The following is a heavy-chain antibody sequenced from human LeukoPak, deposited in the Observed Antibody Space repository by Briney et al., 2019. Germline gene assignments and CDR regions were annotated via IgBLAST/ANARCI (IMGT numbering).Heavy chain of an antibody. D-gene: IGHD3-10*01. Sequence: GGSLRLSCAASGFTFSNYAMSWVRQAPGRGLEWVSAVSASGGTTYYADSVKGRFTISRDDSKNTLYLQMNSLRAEDSAIYYCAKRVSYSSGSHFDYWGQGTLVTVSS. J-gene: IGHJ4*02. CDR2: VSASGGTT. V-gene: IGHV3-23*01. CDR1: GFTFSNYA. CDR3: AKRVSYSSGSHFDY.